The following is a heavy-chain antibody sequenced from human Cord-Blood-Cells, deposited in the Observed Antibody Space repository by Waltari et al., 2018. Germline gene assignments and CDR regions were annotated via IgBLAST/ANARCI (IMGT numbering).Heavy chain of an antibody. D-gene: IGHD3-3*01. Sequence: QVQLVQSGAEVKKPGSSVKVSCKASGGTFSSYAISWVRQAPGKGREWMGGISPIFGEPNYAQKFQGRVTITADESTSTAYKELSSLRSEDTAVYYCARETASITIFGVVIDAFDIWGQGTMVTVSS. CDR3: ARETASITIFGVVIDAFDI. J-gene: IGHJ3*02. V-gene: IGHV1-69*01. CDR2: ISPIFGEP. CDR1: GGTFSSYA.